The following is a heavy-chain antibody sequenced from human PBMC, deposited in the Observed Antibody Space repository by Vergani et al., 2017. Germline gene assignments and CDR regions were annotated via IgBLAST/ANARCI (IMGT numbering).Heavy chain of an antibody. D-gene: IGHD3-10*01. CDR1: GGSISSYY. Sequence: QVQLQESGPGLVKPSETLSLTCTVSGGSISSYYWSWIRQPPGKGLEWIGYIYYSGSTNYNPSLKSRVTISVDTSKNQFSLKLSSVTAADTAVYYCARGRYYYGSGSPGFYYGTDVWGQGTTVTVSS. CDR2: IYYSGST. V-gene: IGHV4-59*01. J-gene: IGHJ6*02. CDR3: ARGRYYYGSGSPGFYYGTDV.